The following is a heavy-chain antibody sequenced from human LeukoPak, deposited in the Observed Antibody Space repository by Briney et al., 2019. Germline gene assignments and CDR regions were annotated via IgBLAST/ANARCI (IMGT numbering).Heavy chain of an antibody. CDR1: GGSISNYY. V-gene: IGHV4-59*01. J-gene: IGHJ5*02. D-gene: IGHD1-26*01. CDR2: IYYSGST. CDR3: ARVSVGAVRYWFDP. Sequence: SETLSLTCTVSGGSISNYYWSWIRQPPGKGLEWIGYIYYSGSTNYNPSLKSRVTISVDTSKNQFSLKLSSVTAADTAVYYCARVSVGAVRYWFDPWGQGTLVTVSS.